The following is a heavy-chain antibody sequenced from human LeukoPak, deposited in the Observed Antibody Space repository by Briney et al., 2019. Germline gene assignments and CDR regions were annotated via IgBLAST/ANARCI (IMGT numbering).Heavy chain of an antibody. V-gene: IGHV1-18*01. D-gene: IGHD6-6*01. J-gene: IGHJ4*02. CDR3: ARDPHSSSSAHFDY. CDR1: GYTFTSYG. CDR2: ISAYNGNT. Sequence: ASVKVSCKASGYTFTSYGISWVRQAPGQGLEWMGWISAYNGNTNYAQKLQGRVTMTTDTSTSTAYMELRSLRSDDTAVYYCARDPHSSSSAHFDYWGQGTLVTVSP.